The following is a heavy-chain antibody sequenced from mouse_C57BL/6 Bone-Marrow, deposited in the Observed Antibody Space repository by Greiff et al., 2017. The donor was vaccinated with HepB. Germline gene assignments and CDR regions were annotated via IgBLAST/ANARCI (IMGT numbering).Heavy chain of an antibody. CDR3: ARRGDYYGSSSAMDY. D-gene: IGHD1-1*01. CDR2: IYWDDDK. Sequence: QVTLKVSGPGLLQSSQTLSLTCSFSGFSLSTSGMGVSWIRQPSGKGLEWLAHIYWDDDKRYNPSLKSRLTIAKDTSRNQIFLKITSVDTADTATYYCARRGDYYGSSSAMDYWGQGTSVTVSS. V-gene: IGHV8-12*01. J-gene: IGHJ4*01. CDR1: GFSLSTSGMG.